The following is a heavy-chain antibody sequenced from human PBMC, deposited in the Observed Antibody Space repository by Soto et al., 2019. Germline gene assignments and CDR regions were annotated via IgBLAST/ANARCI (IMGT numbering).Heavy chain of an antibody. D-gene: IGHD6-6*01. CDR3: ARHPMTYSSSGAWFDP. CDR1: GGSISSYY. Sequence: SETLSLTCTVSGGSISSYYWSWIRQPPGKGLEWIGYIYYSGSTNYNPSLKSRVTISVDTSKNQFSLKLSSVTAADTAVYYCARHPMTYSSSGAWFDPWGQGTLVTVSS. V-gene: IGHV4-59*08. CDR2: IYYSGST. J-gene: IGHJ5*02.